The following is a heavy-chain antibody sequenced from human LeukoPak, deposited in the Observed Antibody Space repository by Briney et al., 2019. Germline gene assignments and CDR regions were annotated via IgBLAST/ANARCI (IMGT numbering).Heavy chain of an antibody. CDR1: GFSFSNDW. Sequence: GGSLRLSCAASGFSFSNDWMCWVRQAPGKGLEWVANINQDGSEKYYVDSVKGRFTISRDNAKNSLYLQMNSLRAEDTAVYYCAREGDSSFFDYWGQGTLVTVSS. CDR2: INQDGSEK. V-gene: IGHV3-7*01. J-gene: IGHJ4*02. CDR3: AREGDSSFFDY. D-gene: IGHD6-6*01.